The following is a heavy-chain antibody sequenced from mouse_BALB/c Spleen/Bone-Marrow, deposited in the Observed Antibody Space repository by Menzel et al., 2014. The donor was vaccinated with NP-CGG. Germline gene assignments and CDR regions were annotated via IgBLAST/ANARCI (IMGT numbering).Heavy chain of an antibody. CDR1: GFTFSSFG. CDR3: ARSGYGDYYAMDY. CDR2: ISSGSSTF. D-gene: IGHD2-10*02. V-gene: IGHV5-17*02. Sequence: EVMLVESGGGLVQPGGSRKLSCAASGFTFSSFGIHWVRQAPEKGLEWVAYISSGSSTFYYADTAKGRFTITRDNPKNTLFLQMTRLRSEDTAMDYCARSGYGDYYAMDYWGQGTAVTVSS. J-gene: IGHJ4*01.